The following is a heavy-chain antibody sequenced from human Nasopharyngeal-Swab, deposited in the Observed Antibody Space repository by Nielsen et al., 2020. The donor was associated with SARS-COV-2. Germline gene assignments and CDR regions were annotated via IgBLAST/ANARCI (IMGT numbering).Heavy chain of an antibody. J-gene: IGHJ4*02. V-gene: IGHV3-7*02. Sequence: VRQMPGKGLEWVANIKQDGSEKYYVDSVKGRFTISRDNAKNSLYLQMNSLRAEDTAVYYCARAHDSSGYYQRRSYFDYWGQGTLVTVSS. D-gene: IGHD3-22*01. CDR3: ARAHDSSGYYQRRSYFDY. CDR2: IKQDGSEK.